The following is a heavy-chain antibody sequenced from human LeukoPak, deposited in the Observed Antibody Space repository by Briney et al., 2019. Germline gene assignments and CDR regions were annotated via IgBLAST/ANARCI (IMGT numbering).Heavy chain of an antibody. V-gene: IGHV3-23*01. D-gene: IGHD3-3*01. CDR2: LSSSGVST. J-gene: IGHJ4*02. CDR1: GFTVSSGA. Sequence: GGFLRLSCEASGFTVSSGAMTRVRQALGKRQELVSTLSSSGVSTYYADSVKGRFTISRDDSKSTLYLQMNSLRAEDTALYYSAKGRSGIYSAFDYWGQGTLVTVSS. CDR3: AKGRSGIYSAFDY.